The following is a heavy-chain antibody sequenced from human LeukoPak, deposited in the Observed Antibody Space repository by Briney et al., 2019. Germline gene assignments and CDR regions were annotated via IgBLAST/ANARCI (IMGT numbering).Heavy chain of an antibody. CDR2: IIPIFGTA. V-gene: IGHV1-69*13. CDR1: RGTFNNYA. Sequence: ASVKVSCKTSRGTFNNYAISWVRQAPGQGLEWMGGIIPIFGTASYAQKFQGRVTITADESTSTAYMELSSLRSEDTAMYYCARDLTMVRGAKYRPYNWSDPWGQGTLVTVSS. D-gene: IGHD3-10*01. J-gene: IGHJ5*02. CDR3: ARDLTMVRGAKYRPYNWSDP.